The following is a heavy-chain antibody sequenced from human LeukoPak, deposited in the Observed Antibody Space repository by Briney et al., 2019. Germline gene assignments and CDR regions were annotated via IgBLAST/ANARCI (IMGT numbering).Heavy chain of an antibody. V-gene: IGHV4-59*01. J-gene: IGHJ2*01. D-gene: IGHD3-10*01. CDR3: ARDRVVRGVTWWYFDL. CDR2: IYDTGST. Sequence: SETLSLTCSVSGGSLSGYYWSWIRQSPGKGLEWIGYIYDTGSTNYNPSLKSRVTMSVDSSKNQFSLKLSSVTAADTAVYYCARDRVVRGVTWWYFDLWGRGTLVSVSS. CDR1: GGSLSGYY.